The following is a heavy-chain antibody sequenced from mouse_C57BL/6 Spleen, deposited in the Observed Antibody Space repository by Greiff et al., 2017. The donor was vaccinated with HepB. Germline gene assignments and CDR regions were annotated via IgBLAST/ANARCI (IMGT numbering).Heavy chain of an antibody. Sequence: VQLKESGPVLVKPGASVKMSCKASGYTFTDYYMNWVKQSHGKSLEWIGVINPYNGGTSYNQKFKGKATLTVDKSSSTAYMELNSLTSEDSAVDYCARDYGSSYAFDYWGQGTTLTVSS. CDR1: GYTFTDYY. V-gene: IGHV1-19*01. J-gene: IGHJ2*01. CDR3: ARDYGSSYAFDY. CDR2: INPYNGGT. D-gene: IGHD1-1*01.